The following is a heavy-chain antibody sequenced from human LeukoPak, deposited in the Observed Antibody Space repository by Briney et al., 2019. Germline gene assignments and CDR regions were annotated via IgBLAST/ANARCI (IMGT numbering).Heavy chain of an antibody. CDR3: ARDQASGYYYGSGSYEYYFDY. CDR1: RFTFSSYG. Sequence: PGGSLRLSCAASRFTFSSYGMHWVRQAPGKGLEWVAVIWYDGSNKYYADSVKGRFTISRDNSKNTLYLQMNSLRAEDTAVYYCARDQASGYYYGSGSYEYYFDYWGQGTLVTVSS. D-gene: IGHD3-10*01. V-gene: IGHV3-33*01. CDR2: IWYDGSNK. J-gene: IGHJ4*02.